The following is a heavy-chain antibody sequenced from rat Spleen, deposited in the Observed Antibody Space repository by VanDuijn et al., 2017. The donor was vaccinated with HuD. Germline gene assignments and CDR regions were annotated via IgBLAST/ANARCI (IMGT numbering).Heavy chain of an antibody. CDR2: ISTGGNT. V-gene: IGHV2S12*01. J-gene: IGHJ3*01. CDR3: TRESLPGFNSHSFLS. Sequence: QVQLKESGPGLVQPSQTLSLTCTVSGFSLTSNGDSWVRKPPGEGLEWIAAISTGGNTYYNSALSSRLSISRDTSNSQVFLKGESLQTEETRPYFCTRESLPGFNSHSFLSWGQGTLVTDSA. CDR1: GFSLTSNG. D-gene: IGHD1-4*01.